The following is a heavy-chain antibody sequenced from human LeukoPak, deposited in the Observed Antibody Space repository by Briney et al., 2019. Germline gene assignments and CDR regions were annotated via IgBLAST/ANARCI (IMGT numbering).Heavy chain of an antibody. J-gene: IGHJ5*02. CDR2: IYSGGTT. V-gene: IGHV3-53*05. CDR3: ARDHYDFWSGYSRDLNWFDP. Sequence: PGGSLRLSCAASGFTVSRSYMIWARQAPGKGLEWVSVIYSGGTTYYADSVKGRFTISRDNSKNTLYLQMNSLRAEDTAVYYCARDHYDFWSGYSRDLNWFDPWGQGTLVTVSS. D-gene: IGHD3-3*01. CDR1: GFTVSRSY.